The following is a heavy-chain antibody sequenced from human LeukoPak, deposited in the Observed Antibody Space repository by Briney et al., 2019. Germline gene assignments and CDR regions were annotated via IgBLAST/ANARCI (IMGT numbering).Heavy chain of an antibody. CDR1: GFTFNTFN. J-gene: IGHJ4*02. D-gene: IGHD3-9*01. Sequence: PGGSLRLSCAASGFTFNTFNMNWVRQAPGKGLEWVSSITSGGDYIYYADSVKGRFTTSRDDAKNSLSLQLNSLRVEDTAVYYCARGHYDVLAASYKWTPDYWGQGTLVTVSS. V-gene: IGHV3-21*01. CDR3: ARGHYDVLAASYKWTPDY. CDR2: ITSGGDYI.